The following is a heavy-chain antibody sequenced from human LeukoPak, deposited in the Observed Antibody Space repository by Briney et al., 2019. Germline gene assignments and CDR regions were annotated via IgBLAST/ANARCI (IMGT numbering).Heavy chain of an antibody. CDR1: GGSISSYY. CDR2: IYTGGST. D-gene: IGHD6-19*01. V-gene: IGHV4-4*07. CDR3: ARGATGYSSGWPFDY. Sequence: SETLSLTCTVSGGSISSYYWSWIRQPAGKGLEWIGRIYTGGSTNYNPSLKSRVTMSVDTSKNQFSLKLSSVTAADTAVYYCARGATGYSSGWPFDYWGQGTLVIVSS. J-gene: IGHJ4*02.